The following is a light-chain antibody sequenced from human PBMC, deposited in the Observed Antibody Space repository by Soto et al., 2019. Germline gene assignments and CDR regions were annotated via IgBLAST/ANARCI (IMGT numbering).Light chain of an antibody. J-gene: IGLJ1*01. V-gene: IGLV2-23*03. Sequence: QSALTQPASVSESPGQSITISCTGTSSDVGSYEFVSWYRQYPGKAPKLMIYEGSKRPSGVSDRFSGSKSGNTASLTISGLQAEDEADYFCCSYAGGSNVFGAGTKVTVL. CDR1: SSDVGSYEF. CDR2: EGS. CDR3: CSYAGGSNV.